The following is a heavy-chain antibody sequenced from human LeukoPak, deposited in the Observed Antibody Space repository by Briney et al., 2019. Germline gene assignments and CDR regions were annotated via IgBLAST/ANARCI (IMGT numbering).Heavy chain of an antibody. J-gene: IGHJ6*03. V-gene: IGHV3-7*01. D-gene: IGHD6-13*01. CDR3: ARIRRSWFDSMDV. CDR1: GFTFSSYW. CDR2: IKQDGREK. Sequence: GGSLRLSCAASGFTFSSYWISCVPHAPGKGLERGAHIKQDGREKYYVDSVKGRFTISRDNTKKTLCIQMNSLRAEDTAVYYCARIRRSWFDSMDVWGKGTTVTVSS.